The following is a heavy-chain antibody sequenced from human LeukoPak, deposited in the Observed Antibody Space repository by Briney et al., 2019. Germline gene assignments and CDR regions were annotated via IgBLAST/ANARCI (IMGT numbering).Heavy chain of an antibody. J-gene: IGHJ5*02. CDR3: ARDLERSRANNWFDA. Sequence: GGSLRLSCAASEFTFSSYGMHWARQAPGMGLEWVTFIRSDGSDKYYAVSVKGRFTISRDNSKNTLYLQMNSQRAEDTAVYYCARDLERSRANNWFDAWGQGTLVTVSS. D-gene: IGHD1-1*01. CDR1: EFTFSSYG. CDR2: IRSDGSDK. V-gene: IGHV3-30*02.